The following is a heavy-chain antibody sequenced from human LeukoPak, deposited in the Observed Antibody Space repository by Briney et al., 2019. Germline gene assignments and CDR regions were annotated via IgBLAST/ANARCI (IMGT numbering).Heavy chain of an antibody. J-gene: IGHJ4*02. D-gene: IGHD6-19*01. V-gene: IGHV3-74*01. CDR3: ARADSSGWYLVGTFDY. Sequence: GGSLRLSCAASGFTFSSYGMHWVRQAPGKGLVWVSRINSDGSSTSYADSVKGRFTISRDNAKNTLHLQMNSLRAEDTAVYYCARADSSGWYLVGTFDYWGQGTLVTVSS. CDR1: GFTFSSYG. CDR2: INSDGSST.